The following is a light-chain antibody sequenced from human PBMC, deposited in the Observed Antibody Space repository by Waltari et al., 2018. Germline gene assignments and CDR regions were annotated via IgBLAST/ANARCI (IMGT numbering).Light chain of an antibody. Sequence: DIVMTQSPDSLAASLGESATIDCKSSQSVFYRSANKNYLAWYQHKPGQPPKLLFYWASTRESGVPDRFSASGSGTDFTLTINNLQAEDVAVYYCQQYYRSRTFGQGTKVEIK. V-gene: IGKV4-1*01. CDR2: WAS. CDR3: QQYYRSRT. J-gene: IGKJ1*01. CDR1: QSVFYRSANKNY.